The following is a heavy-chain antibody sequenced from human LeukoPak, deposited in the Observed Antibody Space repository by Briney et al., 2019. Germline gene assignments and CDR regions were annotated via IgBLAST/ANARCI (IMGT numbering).Heavy chain of an antibody. CDR1: GLTFSSYW. CDR2: IKQDGGEK. Sequence: PGGSLRLSCAASGLTFSSYWMSWVRQAPGKGPEWVANIKQDGGEKYYVGSVKGRFTISRGNSKNTLYLQMNSLRAEDTAIYYCARVSLEIDYWGQGTLVTVSS. J-gene: IGHJ4*02. CDR3: ARVSLEIDY. V-gene: IGHV3-7*03.